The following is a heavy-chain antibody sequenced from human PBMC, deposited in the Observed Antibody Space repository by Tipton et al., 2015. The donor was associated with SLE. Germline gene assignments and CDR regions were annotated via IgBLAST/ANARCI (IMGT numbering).Heavy chain of an antibody. CDR3: ARHIMSGSVDY. Sequence: TLSLTCAVYGGSFSDYYWSWIRQPPGKGLEWIGEINHSGSTNYNPSLKSRVTISVDTSKNQFSLKLSSVTAADTAAYFCARHIMSGSVDYWGQGTLVTVSS. CDR1: GGSFSDYY. V-gene: IGHV4-34*01. CDR2: INHSGST. D-gene: IGHD3-9*01. J-gene: IGHJ4*02.